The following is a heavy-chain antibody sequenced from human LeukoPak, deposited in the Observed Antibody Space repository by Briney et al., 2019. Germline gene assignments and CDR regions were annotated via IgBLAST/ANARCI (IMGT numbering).Heavy chain of an antibody. CDR3: AKEIYGDSTGGRFQH. CDR1: GFTFSGYA. D-gene: IGHD4-17*01. Sequence: GGSLRLSCAASGFTFSGYAMSWVRQAPGKGLEWVSAISGSGGSTYYADSVKGRFTISRDNSKNTLYLQMNSLRAEDTAVYYCAKEIYGDSTGGRFQHWGQGTLVTVSS. CDR2: ISGSGGST. J-gene: IGHJ1*01. V-gene: IGHV3-23*01.